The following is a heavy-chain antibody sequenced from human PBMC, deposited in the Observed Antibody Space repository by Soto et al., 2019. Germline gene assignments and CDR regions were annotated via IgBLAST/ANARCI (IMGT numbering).Heavy chain of an antibody. V-gene: IGHV4-28*01. J-gene: IGHJ4*02. Sequence: QVQLQESGPGLVKPSDTLSLTCAVSGYSISSSNWWGWIRQPPGKGLEWIGYIYYSGTTYYNPSLKVRVTMSVDTAKIHFSLKLTSVAAVDTAVYYCARREIQGPIDYWGQGTLVTVSS. CDR2: IYYSGTT. CDR3: ARREIQGPIDY. CDR1: GYSISSSNW. D-gene: IGHD1-26*01.